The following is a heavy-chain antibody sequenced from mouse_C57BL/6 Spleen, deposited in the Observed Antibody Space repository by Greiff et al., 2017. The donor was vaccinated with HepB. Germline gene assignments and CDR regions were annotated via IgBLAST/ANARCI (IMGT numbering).Heavy chain of an antibody. V-gene: IGHV1-82*01. J-gene: IGHJ3*01. D-gene: IGHD3-2*02. Sequence: VKLVESGPELVKPGASVKISCKASGYAFSSSWMNWVKQRPGKGLEWIGRIYPGDGETNYNGKFKGKATITADKSSSTAYMQLSSLTSEDSAVYFCADTAQATWFADWGQGTLVTVSA. CDR3: ADTAQATWFAD. CDR1: GYAFSSSW. CDR2: IYPGDGET.